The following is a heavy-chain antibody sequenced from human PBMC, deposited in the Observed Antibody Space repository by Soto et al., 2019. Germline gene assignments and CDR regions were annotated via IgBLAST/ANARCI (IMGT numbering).Heavy chain of an antibody. CDR2: LDQDGSER. V-gene: IGHV3-7*01. CDR1: VFIFSTYW. CDR3: VCGGNFFVY. D-gene: IGHD3-10*02. J-gene: IGHJ4*02. Sequence: EVQLVESGGRLVQPGGSLRLSCAASVFIFSTYWMTWVRRPPGKGMEWVANLDQDGSERYYVDSVRGRFTISRDNAKKSLYLHMNSLRAEDTAVYYCVCGGNFFVYWGQGTLVAVSP.